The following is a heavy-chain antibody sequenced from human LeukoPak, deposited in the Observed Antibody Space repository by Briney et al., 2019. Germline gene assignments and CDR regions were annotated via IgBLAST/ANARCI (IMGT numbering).Heavy chain of an antibody. CDR3: ATGITVTTGGFDP. J-gene: IGHJ5*02. V-gene: IGHV4-61*01. CDR1: GGSVSSGSYY. D-gene: IGHD4-17*01. CDR2: IYYSGST. Sequence: SETLPLTCTVSGGSVSSGSYYWSWIRQPPGKGLEWIGYIYYSGSTNYNPSLKSRVTISVDTSKNQFSLKLSSVTAADTAVYYCATGITVTTGGFDPWGQGTLVTVSS.